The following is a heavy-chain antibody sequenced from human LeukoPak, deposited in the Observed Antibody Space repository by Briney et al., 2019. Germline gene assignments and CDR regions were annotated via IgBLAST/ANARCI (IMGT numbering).Heavy chain of an antibody. D-gene: IGHD2-21*02. CDR2: ISSSSKYI. J-gene: IGHJ4*02. Sequence: TGGSLRLSCAASEFTFSSYNMNWVRQAPGKGLEWVSSISSSSKYIYYADSVKGRFTISRDTSKSTLNLQMNSLRAEDTAVYYCARDLEGLVTAMGYWGQGTLVTVSS. V-gene: IGHV3-21*01. CDR3: ARDLEGLVTAMGY. CDR1: EFTFSSYN.